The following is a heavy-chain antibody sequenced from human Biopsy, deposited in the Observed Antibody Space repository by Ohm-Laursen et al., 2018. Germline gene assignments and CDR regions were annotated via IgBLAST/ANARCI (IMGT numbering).Heavy chain of an antibody. CDR1: GGTFTNYA. CDR2: IIPIFGTV. CDR3: ARDALGGGSYRFFY. J-gene: IGHJ4*02. V-gene: IGHV1-69*13. Sequence: SVKVSCKASGGTFTNYAISWVRQAPGQGLEWMGGIIPIFGTVNYAQKFQGRVTITADESTSTAYMELSSLRSDNTAVYYCARDALGGGSYRFFYWGQGSLVTVSS. D-gene: IGHD1-26*01.